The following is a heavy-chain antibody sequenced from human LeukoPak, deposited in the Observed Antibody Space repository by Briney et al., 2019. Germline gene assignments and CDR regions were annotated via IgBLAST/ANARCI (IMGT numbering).Heavy chain of an antibody. CDR2: ISSSSSYI. V-gene: IGHV3-21*01. Sequence: GGSLRLSCAASGFTFSSYSMNWVRQAPGKGLEWVSSISSSSSYIYYADSVKGRFTISRDNAKNSLYLQMNSLRAEDTAVYYCARGGRRCDILTGPVGAFDIWGQGTMVTVSS. D-gene: IGHD3-9*01. CDR1: GFTFSSYS. CDR3: ARGGRRCDILTGPVGAFDI. J-gene: IGHJ3*02.